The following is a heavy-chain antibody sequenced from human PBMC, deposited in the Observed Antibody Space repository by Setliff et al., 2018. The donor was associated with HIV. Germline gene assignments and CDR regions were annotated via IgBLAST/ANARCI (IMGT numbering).Heavy chain of an antibody. CDR1: GDSITSSTYY. D-gene: IGHD5-18*01. CDR3: ARGGGPDTNFDL. J-gene: IGHJ4*02. CDR2: SYSYRGRR. Sequence: KPSETLSLTCSVSGDSITSSTYYWGWIRQSPGKGLEWIGSSYSYRGRRYYNPSLKSRVTISVDTSKNQFSLRLSSVTAADRAVYYCARGGGPDTNFDLWGQGTLVTVSS. V-gene: IGHV4-39*07.